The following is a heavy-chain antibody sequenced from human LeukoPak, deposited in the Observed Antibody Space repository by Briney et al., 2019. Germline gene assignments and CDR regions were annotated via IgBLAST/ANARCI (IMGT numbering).Heavy chain of an antibody. J-gene: IGHJ5*01. CDR2: ISSSAGTI. D-gene: IGHD5-24*01. Sequence: TGGSLRLSCAASGFTFSNYGMNWVRQAPGKGLEWVSYISSSAGTIYYADSVKGRFTISRDNVQNSLYLQMNSLRDEDAAVYYCARPRTRHIVLGGQKRWLQLDSWGQGTLVTVSS. V-gene: IGHV3-48*02. CDR1: GFTFSNYG. CDR3: ARPRTRHIVLGGQKRWLQLDS.